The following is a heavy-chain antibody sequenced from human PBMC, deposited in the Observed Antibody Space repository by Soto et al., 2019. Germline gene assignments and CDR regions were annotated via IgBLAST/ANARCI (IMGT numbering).Heavy chain of an antibody. CDR2: IIPIFGTA. Sequence: QVQLVQSGAEVKKPGSSVKVSCKASGGTFSSYAISWVRQAPGQGLEWRGGIIPIFGTANYAQKFQGRVKITADESTSTAYMELSSLRSEDTAVYDFARSVVGERGAFDIWGQGTMVTVSS. V-gene: IGHV1-69*01. D-gene: IGHD2-15*01. CDR1: GGTFSSYA. CDR3: ARSVVGERGAFDI. J-gene: IGHJ3*02.